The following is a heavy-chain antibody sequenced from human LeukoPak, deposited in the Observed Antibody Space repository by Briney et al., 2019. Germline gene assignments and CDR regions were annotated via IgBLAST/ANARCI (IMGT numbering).Heavy chain of an antibody. CDR2: MNPTSGHT. Sequence: GASVKVSCKASGYTSTSYDINWVRQATGQGLEWMGWMNPTSGHTGYAQNFQGRVTMTRDTSISTAYMELNSLTSEDTAVYYCARSPVGVRKKHDFWGQGTLVIVSS. V-gene: IGHV1-8*01. CDR1: GYTSTSYD. CDR3: ARSPVGVRKKHDF. J-gene: IGHJ4*02. D-gene: IGHD3-10*01.